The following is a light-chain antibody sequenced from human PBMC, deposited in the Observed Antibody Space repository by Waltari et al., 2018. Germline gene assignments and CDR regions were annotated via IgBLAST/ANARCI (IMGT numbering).Light chain of an antibody. J-gene: IGLJ3*02. Sequence: QSVLTQPPSVSAAPGPKFTISCPRHSVAIETSFVSWYPHPPGTAPTLLIYEDNKRPSGSPDRLSGSKSGTSATLDISGLQNGDEADYYCGTWDGSLRGWVFGGGTKLTVL. V-gene: IGLV1-51*02. CDR1: SVAIETSF. CDR3: GTWDGSLRGWV. CDR2: EDN.